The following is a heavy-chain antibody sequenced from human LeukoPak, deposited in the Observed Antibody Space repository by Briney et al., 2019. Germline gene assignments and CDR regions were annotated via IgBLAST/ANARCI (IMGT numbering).Heavy chain of an antibody. CDR1: GYTFTSYD. J-gene: IGHJ4*02. CDR2: IIPIFGTA. Sequence: SVKVSCKASGYTFTSYDINWVRQATGQGLEWMGGIIPIFGTANYAQKFQGRVTITADESTSTAYMELSSLRSEDTAVYYCARDLSGYEDVQSWWGQGTLVTVSS. D-gene: IGHD5-12*01. V-gene: IGHV1-69*13. CDR3: ARDLSGYEDVQSW.